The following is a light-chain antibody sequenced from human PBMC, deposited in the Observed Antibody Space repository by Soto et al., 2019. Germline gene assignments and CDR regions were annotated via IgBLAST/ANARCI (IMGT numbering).Light chain of an antibody. CDR3: CSYGGSNNVV. J-gene: IGLJ2*01. V-gene: IGLV2-8*01. CDR2: EVT. Sequence: QSVLTQPPSASGSPGQSVTISCAGTSSDVGGYTYVSWYQQHPGKAPKLMIYEVTKRPSGVPDRFSGSKSGNTASLTVSGLQAEDEASYYCCSYGGSNNVVFGGGTKLTVL. CDR1: SSDVGGYTY.